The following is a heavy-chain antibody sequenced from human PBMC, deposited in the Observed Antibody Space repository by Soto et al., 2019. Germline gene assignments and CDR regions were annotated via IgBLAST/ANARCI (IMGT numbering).Heavy chain of an antibody. J-gene: IGHJ4*02. CDR1: GFTFGDYA. D-gene: IGHD3-16*02. CDR3: TRVYDYIWGSYRVLDY. Sequence: GGSLRLSCTASGFTFGDYAMSWFRQAPGKGLEWVGFIRSKAYGGTTEYAASVKGRFTISRDDSKSIAYLQMNSLKTEDTAVYYCTRVYDYIWGSYRVLDYWGQGTLVTVSS. CDR2: IRSKAYGGTT. V-gene: IGHV3-49*03.